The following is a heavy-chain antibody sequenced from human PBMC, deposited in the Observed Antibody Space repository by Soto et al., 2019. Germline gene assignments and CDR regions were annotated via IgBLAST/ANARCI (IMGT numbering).Heavy chain of an antibody. CDR1: GFTFSSYA. V-gene: IGHV3-23*01. CDR2: ISGSGGST. J-gene: IGHJ4*02. CDR3: AKGGDHYDFWSGYYESVFDY. D-gene: IGHD3-3*01. Sequence: EVQLLESGGGLVQPGGSLRLSCAAYGFTFSSYAMSWVRQAPGKGLEWVSAISGSGGSTYYADSVKGRFTISRDNSKNTLYLQMNSLRAEDTAVYYCAKGGDHYDFWSGYYESVFDYWGQGTLVTVSS.